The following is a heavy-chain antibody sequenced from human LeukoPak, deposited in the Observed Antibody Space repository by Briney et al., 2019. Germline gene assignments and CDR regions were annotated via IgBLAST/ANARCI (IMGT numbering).Heavy chain of an antibody. CDR1: GYTFTGYY. D-gene: IGHD5-18*01. CDR3: ARGQRGYSYGYY. V-gene: IGHV1-2*02. Sequence: ASVKVSCKAPGYTFTGYYMHWVRQAPGQGLEWMGWINPNSGSTNYAQKFQGRVTMTRDTSISTAYMELSRLRSDDTAVYYCARGQRGYSYGYYWGQGTLVTVSA. J-gene: IGHJ4*02. CDR2: INPNSGST.